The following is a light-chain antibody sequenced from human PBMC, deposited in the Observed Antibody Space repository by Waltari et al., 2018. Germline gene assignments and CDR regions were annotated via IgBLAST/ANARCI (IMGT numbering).Light chain of an antibody. J-gene: IGKJ1*01. CDR2: EAF. CDR1: QSISNW. CDR3: QQYNSYPWT. V-gene: IGKV1-5*03. Sequence: DIQMTQSPSTLSASVADRVTITCRAGQSISNWLAWYQQKPGKAPKLLIYEAFNRERGVPSRFSGSGSGTEFTLTISGLQPDDFTAYYCQQYNSYPWTFGQGTKVEIK.